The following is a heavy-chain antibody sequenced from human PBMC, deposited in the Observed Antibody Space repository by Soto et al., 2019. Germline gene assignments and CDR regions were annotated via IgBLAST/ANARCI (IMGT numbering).Heavy chain of an antibody. D-gene: IGHD2-2*01. Sequence: QVQLVESGGGVVQPGGSLRLSCAASGFTFSNYGIHWVRQAPGKGLEWITVISYDGSNKYYADSVRGRFTISRDNSKNTLYLQMDSLRAEDTAVYYCAKQVVPHTNAFDMWGQGTMVTVSS. V-gene: IGHV3-30*18. CDR2: ISYDGSNK. J-gene: IGHJ3*02. CDR1: GFTFSNYG. CDR3: AKQVVPHTNAFDM.